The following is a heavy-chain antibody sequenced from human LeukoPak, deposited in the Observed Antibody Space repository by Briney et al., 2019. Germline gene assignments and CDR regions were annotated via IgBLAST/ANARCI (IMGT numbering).Heavy chain of an antibody. V-gene: IGHV3-30*04. CDR1: GFTFSSYA. J-gene: IGHJ4*02. Sequence: PGGSLRLSCAASGFTFSSYAMHWVRQAPGKGLEWVAVISYDGSNKYYADSVKGRFTISRDNSKNTLYLQMNSLRAEDTAVYCCAKSYYDVLTGYGEVDYWGQGTLVTVSS. CDR3: AKSYYDVLTGYGEVDY. D-gene: IGHD3-9*01. CDR2: ISYDGSNK.